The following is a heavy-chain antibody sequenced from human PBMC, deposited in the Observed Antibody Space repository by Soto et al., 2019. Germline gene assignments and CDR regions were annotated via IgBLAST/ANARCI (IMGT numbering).Heavy chain of an antibody. CDR2: INAGNGNT. J-gene: IGHJ6*02. V-gene: IGHV1-3*05. CDR3: ARNHPGTPPDGMDV. D-gene: IGHD1-7*01. CDR1: GYTFTSYA. Sequence: QVQLVQSGAEEKKPGASVKVSCKASGYTFTSYAMHWVRQAPGQRLEWMGWINAGNGNTKYSQKFQGRVTITRDTXTSTAYMELSSLRSEDTAVYYCARNHPGTPPDGMDVWGQGTTVTGSS.